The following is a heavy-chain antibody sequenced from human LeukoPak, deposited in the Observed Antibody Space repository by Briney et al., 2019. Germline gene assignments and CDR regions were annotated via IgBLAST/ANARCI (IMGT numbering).Heavy chain of an antibody. D-gene: IGHD3-10*01. Sequence: PVGSLRLSCAASGFTFSSYSMNWVRQAPGKGLEWVAFIRNDGNNKYYADSVKGRFTISRDISKNTLYLQMNSLRAEDTAVYYCAEDRASQITMVRGVIYYWGQGTLVTVSS. CDR2: IRNDGNNK. J-gene: IGHJ4*02. V-gene: IGHV3-30*02. CDR3: AEDRASQITMVRGVIYY. CDR1: GFTFSSYS.